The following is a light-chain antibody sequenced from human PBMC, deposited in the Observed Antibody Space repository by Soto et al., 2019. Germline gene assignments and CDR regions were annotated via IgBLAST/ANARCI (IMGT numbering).Light chain of an antibody. CDR3: QQYGSSPPYT. V-gene: IGKV3-20*01. CDR2: GAS. CDR1: QSVSSSY. Sequence: EIVLTQSPGTLSLSPGERATLSCRASQSVSSSYLAWYQQKPGRAPRLLIYGASSRATGIPDRFSGSGSGTDFTLTISRLEPEDLAVYYCQQYGSSPPYTFGQGTKLEIK. J-gene: IGKJ2*01.